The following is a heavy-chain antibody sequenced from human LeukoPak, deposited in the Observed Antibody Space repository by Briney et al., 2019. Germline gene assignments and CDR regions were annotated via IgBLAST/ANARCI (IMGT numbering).Heavy chain of an antibody. CDR3: ARAGHYDFWSGYLHPYYYYGMDV. CDR2: INHSGST. Sequence: SETLSLTCAVYGGSFSGYYWSWIRQPPGKGLEWIGEINHSGSTNYNPSLKSRVTISVDTSKNQFSLKLSSVTAADTAVYYCARAGHYDFWSGYLHPYYYYGMDVWGQGTTVTVSS. J-gene: IGHJ6*02. V-gene: IGHV4-34*01. D-gene: IGHD3-3*01. CDR1: GGSFSGYY.